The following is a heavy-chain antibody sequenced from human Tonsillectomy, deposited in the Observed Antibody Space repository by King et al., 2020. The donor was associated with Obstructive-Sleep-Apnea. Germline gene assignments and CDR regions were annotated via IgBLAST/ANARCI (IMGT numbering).Heavy chain of an antibody. Sequence: VQLQQWGAGLLKPSETLSLTCAVSGGSFSDYSWKWTRQPPGKGLEWIGEIYHCGGTNNNPSLESRVTMSVDTSKNQFSLKRTSVTAADTAGYYCARGPPVSDRALGYGMDVWGQGTTVTVSS. CDR1: GGSFSDYS. CDR2: IYHCGGT. J-gene: IGHJ6*02. D-gene: IGHD3-16*01. CDR3: ARGPPVSDRALGYGMDV. V-gene: IGHV4-34*01.